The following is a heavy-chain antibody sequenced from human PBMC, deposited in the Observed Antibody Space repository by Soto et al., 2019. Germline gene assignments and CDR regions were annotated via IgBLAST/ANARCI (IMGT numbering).Heavy chain of an antibody. J-gene: IGHJ5*02. CDR3: ARAIGLLWFRQLRTCTDL. V-gene: IGHV4-34*01. D-gene: IGHD3-10*01. CDR1: GGSFSGYY. Sequence: SETLSLTCAVYGGSFSGYYWSWIRQPPGKGLEWIGEINHSGSTNYNPSLKSRVTISVDTSKNQFSLKLSSVTAADTAVYYCARAIGLLWFRQLRTCTDLWCQGLLVTV. CDR2: INHSGST.